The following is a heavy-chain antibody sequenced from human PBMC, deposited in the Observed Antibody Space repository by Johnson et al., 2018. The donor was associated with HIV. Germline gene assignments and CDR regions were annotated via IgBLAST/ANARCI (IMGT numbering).Heavy chain of an antibody. Sequence: VQLVDSGGGLVQPGGSLRLSCAASGFTFSSNYMSWVRQAPGKGLEWVSVIYSGDSTYYADSLVGRFTISRDKSKNTVYLQMNSLRVEDTAVYYCARDGPGDGNAMGGSGAFDIWGQGTMVTVSS. CDR2: IYSGDST. CDR1: GFTFSSNY. D-gene: IGHD5-24*01. CDR3: ARDGPGDGNAMGGSGAFDI. V-gene: IGHV3-66*01. J-gene: IGHJ3*02.